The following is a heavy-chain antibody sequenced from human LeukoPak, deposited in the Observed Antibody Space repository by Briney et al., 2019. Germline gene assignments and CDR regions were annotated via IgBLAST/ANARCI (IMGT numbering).Heavy chain of an antibody. Sequence: ASVKVSCMASGYTFTDYYMHWVRQAPGQGLEWRGWINPNSGGTNYAQKFQGRVTMTRDTSISTAYMELSRLRSDDTAVFYCAREEVIAAAGPTLDYWGQGALVTVSS. CDR1: GYTFTDYY. D-gene: IGHD6-13*01. V-gene: IGHV1-2*02. J-gene: IGHJ4*02. CDR3: AREEVIAAAGPTLDY. CDR2: INPNSGGT.